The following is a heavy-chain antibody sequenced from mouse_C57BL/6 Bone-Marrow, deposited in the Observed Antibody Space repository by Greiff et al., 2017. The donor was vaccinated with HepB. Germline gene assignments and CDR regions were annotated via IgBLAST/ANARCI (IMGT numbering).Heavy chain of an antibody. CDR1: GFTFSSYG. D-gene: IGHD2-2*01. V-gene: IGHV5-6*01. Sequence: EVKLVESGGDLVKPGGSLKLSCAASGFTFSSYGMSWVRQTPDKRLEWVATISSGGSYTYYPDSVKGRFTISRDNAKNTLYLQMSSLKSEDTAMYYCARHFSPIYYGYLFDYWGQGTTLTVSS. CDR3: ARHFSPIYYGYLFDY. CDR2: ISSGGSYT. J-gene: IGHJ2*01.